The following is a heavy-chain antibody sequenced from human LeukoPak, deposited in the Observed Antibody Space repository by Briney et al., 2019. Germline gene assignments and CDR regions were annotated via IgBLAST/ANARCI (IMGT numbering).Heavy chain of an antibody. CDR3: ARGDRTGITTY. Sequence: SETLSLTCAVYGGSFSGYYWSWIRQPPGKGLEWIGEINHSGSTNYNPSLESRVTISVDTSKNQFSLKLSSVTAADTAVYYCARGDRTGITTYWGQGTLVTVSS. CDR1: GGSFSGYY. J-gene: IGHJ4*02. D-gene: IGHD1-1*01. CDR2: INHSGST. V-gene: IGHV4-34*01.